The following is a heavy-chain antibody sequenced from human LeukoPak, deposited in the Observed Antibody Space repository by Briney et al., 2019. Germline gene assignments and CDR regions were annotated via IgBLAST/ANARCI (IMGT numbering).Heavy chain of an antibody. V-gene: IGHV7-4-1*02. CDR2: INTNTGNP. CDR3: ARPPNPHYDILTGYSIDI. J-gene: IGHJ3*02. Sequence: ASVKVSCKASGYTFTSYAMNWVRQAPGQGLEWMGWINTNTGNPTYAQGFTGRFVFSLDTSVSTAYLQISSLTAEDTAVYYCARPPNPHYDILTGYSIDIWGQGTMVTVSS. CDR1: GYTFTSYA. D-gene: IGHD3-9*01.